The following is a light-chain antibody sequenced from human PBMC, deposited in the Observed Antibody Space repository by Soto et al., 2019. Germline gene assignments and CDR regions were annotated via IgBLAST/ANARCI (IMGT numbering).Light chain of an antibody. CDR2: EGN. CDR3: CSYAGSSAVV. CDR1: SSDVGSYNL. J-gene: IGLJ2*01. Sequence: QSVLTQPASVSGSPGQSITISCTGTSSDVGSYNLVSWYQHHPGKAPKLMLYEGNKRPSGVSNRFSGSKSGNTASLKISGLQAEDEADYYCCSYAGSSAVVFGGGTKLTVL. V-gene: IGLV2-23*01.